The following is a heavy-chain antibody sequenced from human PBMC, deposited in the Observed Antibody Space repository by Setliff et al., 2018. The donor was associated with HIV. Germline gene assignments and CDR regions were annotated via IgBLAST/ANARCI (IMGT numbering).Heavy chain of an antibody. CDR2: INCNSGGT. CDR1: GYTFTGSF. V-gene: IGHV1-2*02. CDR3: ARDDHGDPFDY. J-gene: IGHJ4*02. D-gene: IGHD4-17*01. Sequence: ASVKVSCKSSGYTFTGSFRHWVRQAPGQGLEWMGWINCNSGGTYYAQNFQGRVTMTRDTSINTAYMELSRLRSDDTAVYYCARDDHGDPFDYWGQGTLVTVSS.